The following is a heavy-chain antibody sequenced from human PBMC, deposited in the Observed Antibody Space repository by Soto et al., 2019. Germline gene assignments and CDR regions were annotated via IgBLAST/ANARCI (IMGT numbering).Heavy chain of an antibody. V-gene: IGHV1-18*01. CDR3: ARPRGYSYGFDY. CDR2: IRGYNGNT. Sequence: QVQLVQSGAEVKKPGASVKVSCKASGYTFTSYGISWVRQAPGQGLEWMGWIRGYNGNTNYAQKLQGRVTITRDTTTRKAYMELRSLRSDDTGEYCCARPRGYSYGFDYWGQGTLVTVSS. J-gene: IGHJ4*02. D-gene: IGHD5-18*01. CDR1: GYTFTSYG.